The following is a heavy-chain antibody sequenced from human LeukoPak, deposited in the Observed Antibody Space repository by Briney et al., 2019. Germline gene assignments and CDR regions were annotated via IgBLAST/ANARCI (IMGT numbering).Heavy chain of an antibody. J-gene: IGHJ4*02. D-gene: IGHD6-13*01. V-gene: IGHV3-30*04. CDR3: ARGQSSRWYSLEY. Sequence: GGSLRLSCAASGFTFSSYAIHWVRQAPGKGLEWVAVISYDGSNKYYADSVKGRFTISRDNSQNTLYLQMNSLRAEDTAVYYCARGQSSRWYSLEYWGQGTLVTVSS. CDR1: GFTFSSYA. CDR2: ISYDGSNK.